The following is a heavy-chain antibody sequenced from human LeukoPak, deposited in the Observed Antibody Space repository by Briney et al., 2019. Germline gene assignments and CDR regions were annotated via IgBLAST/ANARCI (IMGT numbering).Heavy chain of an antibody. CDR2: INHSGST. D-gene: IGHD2-2*01. J-gene: IGHJ4*02. CDR3: ARLREYCSSTSCKYYFDY. V-gene: IGHV4-34*01. Sequence: SETLSLTCAVYGGSFSGYYWSWIRQPPGKGLEWIGEINHSGSTNYNPSLKGRVTISVDTSKNQFSLKLSSVTAADTAVYYCARLREYCSSTSCKYYFDYWGQGTLVTVSS. CDR1: GGSFSGYY.